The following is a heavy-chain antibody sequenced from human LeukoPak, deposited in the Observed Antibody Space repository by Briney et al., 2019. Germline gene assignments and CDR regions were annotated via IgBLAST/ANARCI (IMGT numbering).Heavy chain of an antibody. J-gene: IGHJ4*02. CDR1: GFTSSSYG. Sequence: GGSLRLSCAASGFTSSSYGMHWVRQAPGKGLEWVASIKHDGGEKFYVDSVKGRFTISRDDAKDSLFLQMNSLRAEDTAVYYCARDRDSSGSWEVNFDHWGQGTLVTVSS. CDR3: ARDRDSSGSWEVNFDH. CDR2: IKHDGGEK. D-gene: IGHD6-13*01. V-gene: IGHV3-7*03.